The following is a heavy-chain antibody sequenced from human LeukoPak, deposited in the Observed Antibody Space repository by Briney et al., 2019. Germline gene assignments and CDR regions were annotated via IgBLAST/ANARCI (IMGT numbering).Heavy chain of an antibody. J-gene: IGHJ6*03. CDR3: ARSAKYYYYYYRYI. Sequence: EASVKVSCKASGYTFTSYDINWVRQATGQGLEWMGWMNANSGNTDYAQKFQGRVTMTRNTSTSTAYLELSSLRAEDTALYYCARSAKYYYYYYRYIWGEGTTVTVSS. CDR1: GYTFTSYD. V-gene: IGHV1-8*02. CDR2: MNANSGNT.